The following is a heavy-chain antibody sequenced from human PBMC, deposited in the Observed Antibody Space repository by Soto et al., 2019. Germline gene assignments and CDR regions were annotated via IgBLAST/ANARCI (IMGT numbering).Heavy chain of an antibody. CDR1: GGSISGFY. Sequence: TSETLSLTCNVSGGSISGFYWNWIRQPPGKGLEWFGYIYYSGSTSYNPSLESRVTVSLDTSMNQFSLKMTSVTAADTGVYYCARGALLFDWFELFDYWGQGTLVTVSS. J-gene: IGHJ4*02. D-gene: IGHD3-9*01. CDR2: IYYSGST. V-gene: IGHV4-59*01. CDR3: ARGALLFDWFELFDY.